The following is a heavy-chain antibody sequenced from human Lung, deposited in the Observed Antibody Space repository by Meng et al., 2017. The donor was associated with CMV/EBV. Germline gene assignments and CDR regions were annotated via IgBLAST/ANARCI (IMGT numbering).Heavy chain of an antibody. CDR1: GFRFDDYG. V-gene: IGHV3-30*02. D-gene: IGHD3-16*01. J-gene: IGHJ4*02. Sequence: GGSXSLXCAASGFRFDDYGMHWVRQTPGKGLEWVAFIRHDGTNKLYGDSVKGRFTISRDNSKNTVYLQMNSLRPGETAVYYCAKDLLLFGGPNAYFDQWGQGXLVTVSS. CDR2: IRHDGTNK. CDR3: AKDLLLFGGPNAYFDQ.